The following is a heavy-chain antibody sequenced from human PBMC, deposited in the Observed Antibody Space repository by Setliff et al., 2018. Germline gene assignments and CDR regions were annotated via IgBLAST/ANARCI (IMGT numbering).Heavy chain of an antibody. J-gene: IGHJ4*02. CDR3: ARARGYSYGPFDY. CDR2: ISSSGITI. V-gene: IGHV3-48*03. CDR1: GFTFSSYE. D-gene: IGHD5-18*01. Sequence: GESLRLSCAASGFTFSSYEMNWVRQAPGKGLEWVSYISSSGITIYYADSVKGRFTISRDNAKNSLYLLMNSLRAEDTAVYSCARARGYSYGPFDYWGQGTLVTVSS.